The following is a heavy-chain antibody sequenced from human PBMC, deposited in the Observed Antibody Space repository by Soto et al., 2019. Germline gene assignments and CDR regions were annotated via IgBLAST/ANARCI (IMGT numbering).Heavy chain of an antibody. CDR1: GFTVSSNY. Sequence: EVQLVETGGGLIQPGGSLRISCAASGFTVSSNYMSWVRQAPGKGLEWVSVIYSGGSTYYTDSVKGRFTISRDNSKNTLYSQMNSLRAEDTAVYYCAIVSTYYCSSRINPYYYGMDVWGQGTTVTVSS. D-gene: IGHD3-10*01. J-gene: IGHJ6*02. V-gene: IGHV3-53*02. CDR2: IYSGGST. CDR3: AIVSTYYCSSRINPYYYGMDV.